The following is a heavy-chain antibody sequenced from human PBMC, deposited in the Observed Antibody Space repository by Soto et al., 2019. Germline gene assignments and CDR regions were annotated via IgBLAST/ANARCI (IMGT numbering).Heavy chain of an antibody. CDR3: AIVTSDDHYGSFVP. V-gene: IGHV1-8*01. D-gene: IGHD3-10*01. J-gene: IGHJ5*02. Sequence: ASVKVSCKASGYSFSSDVNWVRQATGQGLEYMGWMNPKSGNTAYAQKFQGRVTMTRDTSISTAYMELSSLRSDDTAVYYCAIVTSDDHYGSFVPWGQGTLVTVSS. CDR2: MNPKSGNT. CDR1: GYSFSSDV.